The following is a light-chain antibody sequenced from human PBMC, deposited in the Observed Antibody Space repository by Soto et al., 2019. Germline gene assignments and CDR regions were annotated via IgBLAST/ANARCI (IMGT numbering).Light chain of an antibody. CDR3: QHYNRT. Sequence: DIQMTQSPSTLSASVGDRVTITCRASQSISSWLAWYQQKPGKAPKLLIYDASSLESGVPSRFSGSGSGTEFTLTISSLQPDDLANDYCQHYNRTFGQGTKVEIK. V-gene: IGKV1-5*01. CDR1: QSISSW. J-gene: IGKJ1*01. CDR2: DAS.